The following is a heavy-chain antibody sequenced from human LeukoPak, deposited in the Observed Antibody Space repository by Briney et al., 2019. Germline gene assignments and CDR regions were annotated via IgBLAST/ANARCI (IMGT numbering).Heavy chain of an antibody. CDR2: IYFSGST. Sequence: SETLSLTCTVSGGSISSYYWSWIRQPPGKGLEWIGYIYFSGSTNYNPSLKSRVTISVDTSKNQSSLKLSSVTAADTAVYYCARREYSSSLNGFDIWGQGTMVTVSS. CDR3: ARREYSSSLNGFDI. J-gene: IGHJ3*02. CDR1: GGSISSYY. D-gene: IGHD6-6*01. V-gene: IGHV4-59*08.